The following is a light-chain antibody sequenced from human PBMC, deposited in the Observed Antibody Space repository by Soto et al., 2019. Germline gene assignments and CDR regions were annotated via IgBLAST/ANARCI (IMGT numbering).Light chain of an antibody. CDR3: QPYNNWPLT. J-gene: IGKJ4*01. Sequence: EVVLTQSPGTLSLSPGDTATLSCRASQSVTINSLAWYQQKPGQTPRLLIYDTSTRATGVPTRFSGSRSGAEFTLTINSLQSEDFAVYYCQPYNNWPLTFGGGTKVDIK. CDR2: DTS. CDR1: QSVTIN. V-gene: IGKV3-15*01.